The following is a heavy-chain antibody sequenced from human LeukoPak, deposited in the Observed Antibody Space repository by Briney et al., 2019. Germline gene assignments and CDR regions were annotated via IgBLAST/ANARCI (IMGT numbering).Heavy chain of an antibody. V-gene: IGHV3-7*01. CDR3: ARRITIFGVVKSAGFDP. J-gene: IGHJ5*02. CDR2: IKQDGSEK. Sequence: GGSLRLSCAASGFTFSSYWMSWVRQAPGKGLEWVANIKQDGSEKYYVDSVKGRFTISRDNAKNSLYLQMNSLRAEDTAVYYCARRITIFGVVKSAGFDPWGQGTLVTVSS. D-gene: IGHD3-3*01. CDR1: GFTFSSYW.